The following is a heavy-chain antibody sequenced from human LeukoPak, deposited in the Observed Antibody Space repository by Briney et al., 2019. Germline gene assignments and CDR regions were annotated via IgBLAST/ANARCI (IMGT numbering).Heavy chain of an antibody. V-gene: IGHV1-69*05. Sequence: GASVKVSCKASGGTFSSYAISWVRQAPGQGLEWMGGIIPIFGTANYAQKFQGRVTITTDESTSTAYMELSSLRSEDTAVYYCARDSLKIFGVVIKDAFDTWGQGTMVTVSS. CDR2: IIPIFGTA. CDR1: GGTFSSYA. CDR3: ARDSLKIFGVVIKDAFDT. J-gene: IGHJ3*02. D-gene: IGHD3-3*01.